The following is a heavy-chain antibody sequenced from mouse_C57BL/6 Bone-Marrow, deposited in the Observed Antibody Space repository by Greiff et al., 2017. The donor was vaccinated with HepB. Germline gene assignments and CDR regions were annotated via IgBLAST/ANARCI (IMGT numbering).Heavy chain of an antibody. CDR2: ISSGSSTI. CDR3: ARFRQLRLPSAY. J-gene: IGHJ3*01. CDR1: GFTFSDYG. V-gene: IGHV5-17*01. Sequence: EVQVVESGGGLVKPGGSLKLSCAASGFTFSDYGMHWVRQAPEKGLEWVAYISSGSSTIYYADTVKGRFTISRDNAKNTLFLQMTSLRSEDTAMYYCARFRQLRLPSAYWGQGTLVTVSA. D-gene: IGHD3-2*02.